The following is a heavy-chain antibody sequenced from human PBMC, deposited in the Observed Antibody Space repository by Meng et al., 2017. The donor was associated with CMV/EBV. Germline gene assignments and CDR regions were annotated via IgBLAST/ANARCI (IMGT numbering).Heavy chain of an antibody. CDR2: INPNSGGT. CDR1: GYTFTGYY. Sequence: ASVKVSCKASGYTFTGYYMHWVLQAPGQGLAWMGWINPNSGGTNYAQKFQGRVTMTRDTSISTAYMELSRLRSDDTAVYYCAREEPLYYDYVWGSYRFHQGYYYYGMDVWGQGTTVTVSS. D-gene: IGHD3-16*02. CDR3: AREEPLYYDYVWGSYRFHQGYYYYGMDV. V-gene: IGHV1-2*02. J-gene: IGHJ6*02.